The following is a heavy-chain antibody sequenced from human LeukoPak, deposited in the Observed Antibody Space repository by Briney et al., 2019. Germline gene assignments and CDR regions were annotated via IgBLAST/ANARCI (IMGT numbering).Heavy chain of an antibody. CDR2: ISYDGSNK. V-gene: IGHV3-30*03. CDR3: ARDIHSSGWYLGY. J-gene: IGHJ4*02. Sequence: GGSLRLSCAASGFTFSSYSMNWVRQAPGKGLEWVAVISYDGSNKCYADSVKGRFTISRDNSKNTLYLQMNSLRAEDTAVYYCARDIHSSGWYLGYWGQGTLVTVSS. D-gene: IGHD6-19*01. CDR1: GFTFSSYS.